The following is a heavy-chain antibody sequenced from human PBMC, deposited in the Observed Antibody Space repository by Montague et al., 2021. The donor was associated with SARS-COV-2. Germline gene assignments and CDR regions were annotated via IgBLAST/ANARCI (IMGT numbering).Heavy chain of an antibody. D-gene: IGHD6-19*01. Sequence: SETLSLTCTVSGGSISSSSYYWGWVRQPPGKGLEWIGSINFSGKTYCNPSLKSRVTISVDTSKDQFSLKPSSVTAADTAVYYCARYSVAGTRYFDFWGQGTLVTVSS. J-gene: IGHJ4*02. CDR2: INFSGKT. V-gene: IGHV4-39*01. CDR3: ARYSVAGTRYFDF. CDR1: GGSISSSSYY.